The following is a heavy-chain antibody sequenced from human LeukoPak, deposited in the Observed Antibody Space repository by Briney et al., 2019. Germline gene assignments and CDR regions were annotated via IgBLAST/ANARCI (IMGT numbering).Heavy chain of an antibody. CDR1: GFTFSSYG. V-gene: IGHV3-33*01. CDR3: ARDPPNWAKDY. J-gene: IGHJ4*02. Sequence: GGSLRLSCAASGFTFSSYGMHWVRQAPGKGLEWVAVIWYDGSNKYYADSVKGRFTISRDNSKNTLYLQMNSLRAEDTAVYYCARDPPNWAKDYWGQGTLVTVSS. D-gene: IGHD7-27*01. CDR2: IWYDGSNK.